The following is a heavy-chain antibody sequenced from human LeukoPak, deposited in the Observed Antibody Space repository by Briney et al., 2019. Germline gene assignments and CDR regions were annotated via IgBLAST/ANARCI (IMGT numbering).Heavy chain of an antibody. Sequence: GGSLRLSCAASGFTFSSYAMSWVRQAPGKGLEWVSVISGGGDSTKYADSVKGRFTISRDNFKNTLYLQMNSLRAEDTAVYYCAKAGDIIGVLSFDYWGQGTLVTVSS. D-gene: IGHD2/OR15-2a*01. CDR2: ISGGGDST. V-gene: IGHV3-23*01. CDR1: GFTFSSYA. J-gene: IGHJ4*02. CDR3: AKAGDIIGVLSFDY.